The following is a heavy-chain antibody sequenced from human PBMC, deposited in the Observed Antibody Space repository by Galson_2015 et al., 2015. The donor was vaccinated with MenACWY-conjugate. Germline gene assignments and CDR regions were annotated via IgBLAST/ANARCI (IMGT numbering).Heavy chain of an antibody. V-gene: IGHV4-59*01. Sequence: ETLSLPCTVSGGSISSYYWSWIRQPPGKGLEWIGFIYFSGGTHYNPSLESRVTISIDTSKNQFSLNLSSVTTADTAVYFCAHFYQGFDPWGQGTLVTVSS. CDR1: GGSISSYY. J-gene: IGHJ5*02. CDR2: IYFSGGT. CDR3: AHFYQGFDP. D-gene: IGHD2-2*01.